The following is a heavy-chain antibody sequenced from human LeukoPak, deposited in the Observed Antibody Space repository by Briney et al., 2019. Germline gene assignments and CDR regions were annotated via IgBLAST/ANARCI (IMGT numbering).Heavy chain of an antibody. J-gene: IGHJ4*02. Sequence: GGSLRLSCTVSGFTFRNYWMAWVRQAPGKGLEWVSNIRGDEGDKNPVDSVKGRFTISRENAKKSLYLKMNSLRVEDTAVYYCARDVGGALDYWGQGTLVTVSS. CDR3: ARDVGGALDY. V-gene: IGHV3-7*03. D-gene: IGHD4-17*01. CDR2: IRGDEGDK. CDR1: GFTFRNYW.